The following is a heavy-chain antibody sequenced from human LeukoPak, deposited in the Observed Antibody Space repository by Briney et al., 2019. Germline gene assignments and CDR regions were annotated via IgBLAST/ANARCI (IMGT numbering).Heavy chain of an antibody. J-gene: IGHJ2*01. CDR1: GGTFSSYA. Sequence: GASVKVSCKASGGTFSSYAISWVRQAPGQGLEWMQRIIPILGIANYAQKFQGRVTITADKSTSTAYMELSSLRSEDTAVYYCARDVYYDSSGYYSLGEWYFDLWGRGTLVTVSS. V-gene: IGHV1-69*04. CDR3: ARDVYYDSSGYYSLGEWYFDL. D-gene: IGHD3-22*01. CDR2: IIPILGIA.